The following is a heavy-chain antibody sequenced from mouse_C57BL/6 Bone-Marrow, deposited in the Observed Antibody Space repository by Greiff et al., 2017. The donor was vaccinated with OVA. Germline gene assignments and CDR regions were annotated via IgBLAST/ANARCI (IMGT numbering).Heavy chain of an antibody. CDR2: ISDGGSYT. CDR3: ARAEDGNYRWFAY. D-gene: IGHD2-1*01. Sequence: EVKVVESGGGLVKPGGSLKLSCAASGFTFSSYAMSWVRQTPEKRLEWVATISDGGSYTYYPDNVKGRFTISRDNAKNNLYLQMSHLKSEDTAMYYCARAEDGNYRWFAYWGQGTLVTVSA. J-gene: IGHJ3*01. V-gene: IGHV5-4*03. CDR1: GFTFSSYA.